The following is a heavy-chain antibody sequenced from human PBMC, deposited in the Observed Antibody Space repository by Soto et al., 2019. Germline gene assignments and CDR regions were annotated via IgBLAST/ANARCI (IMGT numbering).Heavy chain of an antibody. CDR1: DGSIGSDY. J-gene: IGHJ5*02. D-gene: IGHD3-10*02. CDR3: ARMFDNYVNGNWFDP. V-gene: IGHV4-59*01. Sequence: QVQLQESGPGLVKPSETLSLTCTVSDGSIGSDYWSWIRQPPGKGLEWLGTIDYIGNTNYNPSLKNRVAMSIDTSKNSFSLKLASVTTADTAVYYCARMFDNYVNGNWFDPWGQGTLVTVSS. CDR2: IDYIGNT.